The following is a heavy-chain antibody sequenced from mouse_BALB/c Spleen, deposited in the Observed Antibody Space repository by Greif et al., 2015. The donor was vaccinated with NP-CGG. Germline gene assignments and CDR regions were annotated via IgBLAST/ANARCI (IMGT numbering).Heavy chain of an antibody. V-gene: IGHV1-7*01. CDR2: INPSTGYT. CDR3: ARRDGNYYFGY. J-gene: IGHJ2*01. CDR1: GYTFTSYW. Sequence: VQLQQSGAELAKPGASVKMSCKASGYTFTSYWMHWVKQRPGQGLEWIGYINPSTGYTEYNQKFKDKATLTADKSSSTAYMQLSSLTSEDSAVYYCARRDGNYYFGYWGQGTTLTVSS. D-gene: IGHD2-1*01.